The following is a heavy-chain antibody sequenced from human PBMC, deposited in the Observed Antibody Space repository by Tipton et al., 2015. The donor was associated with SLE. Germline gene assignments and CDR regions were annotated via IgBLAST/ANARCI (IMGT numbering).Heavy chain of an antibody. D-gene: IGHD6-13*01. J-gene: IGHJ4*02. CDR1: GDSVSSNSAA. V-gene: IGHV6-1*01. CDR2: TYYRSKWYN. Sequence: GLVKPSQTLSLTCAISGDSVSSNSAAWNWIRQSPSRGLEWLGRTYYRSKWYNDYAVSVKSRITINPDTSKNQFSLQLNPVTPEDTAVYYCARSGRYSSSWNYYFDYWGQGTLVTVSS. CDR3: ARSGRYSSSWNYYFDY.